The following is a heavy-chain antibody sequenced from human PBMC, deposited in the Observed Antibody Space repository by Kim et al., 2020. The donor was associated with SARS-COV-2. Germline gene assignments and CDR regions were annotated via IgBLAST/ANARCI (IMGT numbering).Heavy chain of an antibody. J-gene: IGHJ6*02. V-gene: IGHV3-30*07. D-gene: IGHD3-16*01. CDR3: ARTRGGGYYYGMDV. Sequence: ADSVKGRFTISRDNSKNTLYLQMNSRRAEDTAVYYCARTRGGGYYYGMDVWGQGTTVTVSS.